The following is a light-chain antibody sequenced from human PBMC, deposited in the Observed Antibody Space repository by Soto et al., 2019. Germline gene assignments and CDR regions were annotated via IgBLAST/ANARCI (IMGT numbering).Light chain of an antibody. CDR2: AAS. Sequence: EIVLTQSPVTLSLSPGEGATLSCRASQTVSKNYLAWYQQKAGQAPRLVIYAASTRATGIPDRFSGSGSGTDFTLTISRLEPEDFAVFYCQQYAVSPLTFGQGTRMEIK. CDR1: QTVSKNY. J-gene: IGKJ5*01. V-gene: IGKV3-20*01. CDR3: QQYAVSPLT.